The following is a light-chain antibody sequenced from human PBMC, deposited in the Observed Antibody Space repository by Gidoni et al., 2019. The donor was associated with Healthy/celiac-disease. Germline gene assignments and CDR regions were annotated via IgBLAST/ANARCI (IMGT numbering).Light chain of an antibody. J-gene: IGLJ3*02. CDR3: QSADSSGTYQV. CDR1: ALPKQY. CDR2: KDS. Sequence: SYELTQQPSVSVSPGQTARITCSGDALPKQYAYWYQQKPGQAPALVIYKDSERPSGVPERFSGSSSWTTVTLTISGGQAEDEADYYCQSADSSGTYQVFGGGTKLTVL. V-gene: IGLV3-25*03.